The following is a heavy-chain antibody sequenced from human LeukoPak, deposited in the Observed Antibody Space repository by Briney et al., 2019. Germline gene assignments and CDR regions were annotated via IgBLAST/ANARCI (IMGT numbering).Heavy chain of an antibody. J-gene: IGHJ6*02. V-gene: IGHV1-58*01. CDR2: IVVGSGNT. CDR1: GFTFTSSA. Sequence: ASVKVSCKASGFTFTSSAVRWVRQARGQRLEWIGWIVVGSGNTNYAQKFQERVTITRDMSTSTAYMELSSLRSEDTAVYYCAADSSYYYYYGMDVWGQGTTVTVSS. CDR3: AADSSYYYYYGMDV.